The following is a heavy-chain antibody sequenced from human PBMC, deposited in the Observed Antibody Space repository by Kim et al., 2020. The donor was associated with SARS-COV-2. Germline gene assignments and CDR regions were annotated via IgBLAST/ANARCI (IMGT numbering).Heavy chain of an antibody. J-gene: IGHJ4*02. D-gene: IGHD3-10*01. CDR3: ARDGSGSYPAYYFDY. Sequence: ADSVKGRFTSTRDKSKNPLYLKMNSLRAEDTAVYYCARDGSGSYPAYYFDYWGQGTLVTVSS. V-gene: IGHV3-30*07.